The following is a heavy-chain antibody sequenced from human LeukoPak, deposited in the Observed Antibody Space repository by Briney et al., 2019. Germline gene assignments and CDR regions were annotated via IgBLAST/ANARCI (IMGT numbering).Heavy chain of an antibody. V-gene: IGHV3-30*18. Sequence: PGRSLRLSCAASGFTFSSYGMHWVRQAPGKGLEWVAVISYDGSNKYYADSVKGRFTISRDNSKNTLYLQMNSLRAEDTAVYYCAKDSVGSSLYGMDVWGQGTTVTVPS. CDR2: ISYDGSNK. D-gene: IGHD6-13*01. J-gene: IGHJ6*02. CDR3: AKDSVGSSLYGMDV. CDR1: GFTFSSYG.